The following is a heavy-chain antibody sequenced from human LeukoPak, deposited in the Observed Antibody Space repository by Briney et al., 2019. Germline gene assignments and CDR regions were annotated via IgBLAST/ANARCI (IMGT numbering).Heavy chain of an antibody. J-gene: IGHJ5*02. V-gene: IGHV4-31*03. CDR3: ARIDGAKWFDP. Sequence: PSETLSLTCTVSGGSISSGGYYWSWIRQHPGKGLECIGYIYYSGSTYYNPSLKSRVTISVDTSKNQFSLKLSSVTAADTAVYYCARIDGAKWFDPWGQGTLVTVSS. CDR2: IYYSGST. D-gene: IGHD3-16*01. CDR1: GGSISSGGYY.